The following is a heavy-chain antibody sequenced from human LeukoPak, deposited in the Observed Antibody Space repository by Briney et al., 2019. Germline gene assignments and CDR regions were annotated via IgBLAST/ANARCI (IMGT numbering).Heavy chain of an antibody. D-gene: IGHD1-14*01. V-gene: IGHV4-59*08. CDR3: ARGTYRSYYYGMDV. Sequence: SETLSLTCTVSGGSISSYYWSWIRQPPGKGLEWIGYICYSGSTNYNPSLKSRVTISVDTSKNQFSLRLSSVTAADTAVYYCARGTYRSYYYGMDVWGQGTTVTVSS. CDR1: GGSISSYY. CDR2: ICYSGST. J-gene: IGHJ6*02.